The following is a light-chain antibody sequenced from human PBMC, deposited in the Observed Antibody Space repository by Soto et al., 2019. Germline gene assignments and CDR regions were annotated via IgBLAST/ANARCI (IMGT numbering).Light chain of an antibody. CDR1: QSLAYSDGNTY. CDR2: KVS. J-gene: IGKJ2*01. V-gene: IGKV2-30*01. Sequence: DVVMTQSPLSLPVTLGQPASISCRSSQSLAYSDGNTYLNWFQQRPGQSPRRLIYKVSNRDSGVPDRFSGSESGTDFTLKFSSVEAEDVGVYYCMQGTHWPPYTFGQGTKLEIK. CDR3: MQGTHWPPYT.